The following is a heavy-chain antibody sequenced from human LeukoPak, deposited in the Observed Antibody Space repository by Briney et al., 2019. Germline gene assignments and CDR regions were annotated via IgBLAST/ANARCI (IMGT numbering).Heavy chain of an antibody. Sequence: GGSLRLSCAASGFTFRSYSMNWVRQAPGKGLEWVSSISSSSSYIYYADSVKGRLTISRDNAKNSLYLQMNSLRAEDTAVYYCARGRFSGSSDFDYWGQGTLVTVSS. D-gene: IGHD1-26*01. CDR1: GFTFRSYS. V-gene: IGHV3-21*01. CDR2: ISSSSSYI. CDR3: ARGRFSGSSDFDY. J-gene: IGHJ4*02.